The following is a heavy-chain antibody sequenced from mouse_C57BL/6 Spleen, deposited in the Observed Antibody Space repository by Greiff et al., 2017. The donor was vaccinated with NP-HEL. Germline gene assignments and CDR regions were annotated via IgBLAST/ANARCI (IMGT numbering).Heavy chain of an antibody. J-gene: IGHJ3*01. Sequence: VQLQQSGPVLVKPGASAKMSCKASGYTFTDYYMNWVKQSHGKSLEWIGVINPYNGGTSYNQKFKGKATLTVDKSSSTAYMELNSLTSEDSAVYYCARGNYDYDGWFAYWGQGTLVTVSA. V-gene: IGHV1-19*01. CDR2: INPYNGGT. CDR3: ARGNYDYDGWFAY. D-gene: IGHD2-4*01. CDR1: GYTFTDYY.